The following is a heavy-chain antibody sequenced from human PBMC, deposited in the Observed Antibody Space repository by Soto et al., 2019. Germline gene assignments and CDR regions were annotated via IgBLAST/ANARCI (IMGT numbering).Heavy chain of an antibody. CDR3: ARGSGYYRDLDYYYYMDV. J-gene: IGHJ6*03. CDR2: ISSSGSTI. V-gene: IGHV3-11*01. CDR1: GFTFSDYY. Sequence: GGSLRLSCAASGFTFSDYYMSWIRQAPGKGLEWVSYISSSGSTIYYADSVKGRFTISRDNAKNSLYLQMNSLRAEDTAVYYCARGSGYYRDLDYYYYMDVWGKGTTVTVSS. D-gene: IGHD3-3*01.